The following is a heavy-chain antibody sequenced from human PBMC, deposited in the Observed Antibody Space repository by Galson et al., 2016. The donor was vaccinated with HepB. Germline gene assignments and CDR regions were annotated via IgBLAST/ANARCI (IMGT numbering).Heavy chain of an antibody. D-gene: IGHD6-6*01. Sequence: SETLSLTCTVSGGSVDTGRYFWSWIRQFPGKGLEWIGSIYYSGSTHYNPSLNRRVTISIDTSKNQFSLKLSSVTAADTAAYYCAKDFSSSWFYYMDVWGKGTTVTVSS. V-gene: IGHV4-61*01. CDR1: GGSVDTGRYF. CDR2: IYYSGST. CDR3: AKDFSSSWFYYMDV. J-gene: IGHJ6*03.